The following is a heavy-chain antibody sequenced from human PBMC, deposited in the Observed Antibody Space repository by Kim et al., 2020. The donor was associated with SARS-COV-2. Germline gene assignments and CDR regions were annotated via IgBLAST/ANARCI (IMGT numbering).Heavy chain of an antibody. D-gene: IGHD3-10*01. V-gene: IGHV1-3*01. J-gene: IGHJ4*02. CDR1: GYSFTAYA. Sequence: ASVKVSCKASGYSFTAYAMHWVRQGPGQRPEWMGGITAGNGDTQYSQKFQDRVTITRDTSASTVYMELRSLRSEDTAVYYCARDRVLLSYYFDSWGQGTL. CDR2: ITAGNGDT. CDR3: ARDRVLLSYYFDS.